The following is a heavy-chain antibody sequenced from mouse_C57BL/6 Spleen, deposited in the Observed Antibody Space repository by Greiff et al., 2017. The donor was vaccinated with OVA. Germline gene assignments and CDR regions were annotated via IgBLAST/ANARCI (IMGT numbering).Heavy chain of an antibody. J-gene: IGHJ1*03. D-gene: IGHD2-4*01. CDR2: ISSGGDYI. CDR1: GFTFSSYA. CDR3: TRGDYDYWYFDV. V-gene: IGHV5-9-1*02. Sequence: EVMLVESGEGLVKPGGSLTLSCAASGFTFSSYAMSWVRQTPEKRLEWVAYISSGGDYIYYADTVKGRFTISIDNARNTLYLQMSSLKSEDTAMYYCTRGDYDYWYFDVWGTGTTVTVSS.